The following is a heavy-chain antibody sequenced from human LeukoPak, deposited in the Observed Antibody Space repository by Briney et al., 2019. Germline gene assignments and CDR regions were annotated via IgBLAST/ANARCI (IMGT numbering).Heavy chain of an antibody. Sequence: KAGGSLRLSCAASGFTFSRYSMNWVRQAPGKGLEWVSSISISSNYIYYADSVKGRFTISRDNAKNSLYLQVNSLRAEDTAVYYCARISGWPATFDYWGQGTPVTVSS. J-gene: IGHJ4*02. D-gene: IGHD6-19*01. V-gene: IGHV3-21*01. CDR3: ARISGWPATFDY. CDR2: ISISSNYI. CDR1: GFTFSRYS.